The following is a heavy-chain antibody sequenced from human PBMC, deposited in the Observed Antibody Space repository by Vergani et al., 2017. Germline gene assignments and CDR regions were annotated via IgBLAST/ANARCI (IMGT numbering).Heavy chain of an antibody. CDR1: GFTFSSYA. CDR2: ISYDGSNK. Sequence: VQLLESGGGLVQPGRSLRLSCAASGFTFSSYAMHWVRQAPGKGLEWVAVISYDGSNKYYADSVKGRFTISRDNSKNTLYLQMNSLRAEDTAVYYCARAGGQLLRLIYYYYMDVWGKGTTVTVSS. D-gene: IGHD2-2*01. V-gene: IGHV3-30-3*01. J-gene: IGHJ6*03. CDR3: ARAGGQLLRLIYYYYMDV.